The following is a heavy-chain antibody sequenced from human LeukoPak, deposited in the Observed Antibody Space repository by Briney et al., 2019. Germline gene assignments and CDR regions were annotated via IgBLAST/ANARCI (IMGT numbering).Heavy chain of an antibody. CDR3: ARGYCSGGRCYDILNYQYGMDV. CDR1: GYTFTDYY. D-gene: IGHD2-15*01. Sequence: ASVKVSCKASGYTFTDYYMHWVRQAPGQGLEWVGWINPTSGGTNYAQRLQGRVTMTTDTSTSTAYMELRSLRSDDTAVYYCARGYCSGGRCYDILNYQYGMDVWGQGTTVTVSS. CDR2: INPTSGGT. V-gene: IGHV1-2*02. J-gene: IGHJ6*02.